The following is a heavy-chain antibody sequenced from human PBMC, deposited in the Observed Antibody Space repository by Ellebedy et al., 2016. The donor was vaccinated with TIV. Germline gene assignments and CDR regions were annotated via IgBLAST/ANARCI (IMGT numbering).Heavy chain of an antibody. CDR2: MNPSSGNT. CDR3: AKEPPCQNGICLKRIFDC. D-gene: IGHD2-8*01. J-gene: IGHJ4*02. Sequence: AASVKVSCKASGYTFTKYDINWARQATGQGLEWMGWMNPSSGNTAFAQKFQGRLTMTRNSSIATAYMELTGLKSEDTAVYYCAKEPPCQNGICLKRIFDCWGQGALVTVSS. V-gene: IGHV1-8*01. CDR1: GYTFTKYD.